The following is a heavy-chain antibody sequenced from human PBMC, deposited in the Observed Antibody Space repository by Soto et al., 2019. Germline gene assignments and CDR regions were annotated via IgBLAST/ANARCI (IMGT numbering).Heavy chain of an antibody. CDR1: GGTFSSYA. Sequence: GASVKVSCKASGGTFSSYAISWVRQAPGQGLEWMGGIIPIFGTANYAQKFQGRATITADKSTSTAYMELSSLRSEDTAVYYCAAGRDSGSYERNFDYWGQGTLVTVSS. J-gene: IGHJ4*02. CDR2: IIPIFGTA. D-gene: IGHD1-26*01. V-gene: IGHV1-69*06. CDR3: AAGRDSGSYERNFDY.